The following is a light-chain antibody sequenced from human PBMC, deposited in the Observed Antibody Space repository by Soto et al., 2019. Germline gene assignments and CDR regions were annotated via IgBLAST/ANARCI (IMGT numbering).Light chain of an antibody. J-gene: IGKJ4*01. CDR1: QSVSSSY. CDR2: ATS. Sequence: EIVLTQSPGTLSLSPGERSTLSFMSSQSVSSSYLVWYQQKPGQAPRLLIYATSTRATGIPARFSGSGSGTDFTLTISSLEPEDIAVYYCQQRSNWRVTFGGGTKV. V-gene: IGKV3D-20*02. CDR3: QQRSNWRVT.